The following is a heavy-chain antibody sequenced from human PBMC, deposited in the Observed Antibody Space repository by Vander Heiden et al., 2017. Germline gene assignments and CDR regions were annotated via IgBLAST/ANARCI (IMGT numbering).Heavy chain of an antibody. Sequence: VQLVESGGGVVQPGRSLRLSCAASGFTFSSYGMHWVRQAPGKGLEWVAVIWYDGSNKYYADSVKGRFTISRDNSKNTLYLQMNSLRAEDTAVYYCAAMYSSGWYPFDYWGQGTLVTVSS. CDR2: IWYDGSNK. CDR3: AAMYSSGWYPFDY. CDR1: GFTFSSYG. J-gene: IGHJ4*02. D-gene: IGHD6-19*01. V-gene: IGHV3-33*01.